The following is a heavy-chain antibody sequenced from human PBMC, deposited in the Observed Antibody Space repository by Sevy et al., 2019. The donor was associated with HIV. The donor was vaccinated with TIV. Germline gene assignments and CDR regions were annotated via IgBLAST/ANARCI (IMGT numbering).Heavy chain of an antibody. CDR3: ARSKVGVGDAFDI. V-gene: IGHV3-74*01. J-gene: IGHJ3*02. CDR1: GFTFSSHW. CDR2: LNYDGSYT. Sequence: GGSLRLSCAASGFTFSSHWMQWVRQAPGKGLVWVSRLNYDGSYTNYADSVKGRFTISRDNAKSTLYLQMNSLRAEDTALYYRARSKVGVGDAFDIWGQGTMVTVSS. D-gene: IGHD3-16*01.